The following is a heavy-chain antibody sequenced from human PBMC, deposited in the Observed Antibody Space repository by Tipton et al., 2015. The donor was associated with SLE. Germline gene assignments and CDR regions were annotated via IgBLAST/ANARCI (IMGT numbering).Heavy chain of an antibody. CDR3: ASELLVATSMDYYYMDI. Sequence: TLSLTCTVSGGSISSGGYYWSWIRQHPGKGLEWIGYIYNSGNTYYNPSLKSRVTISVDTSKDEFSLKLTSVSAADTAMYYCASELLVATSMDYYYMDIWGKGTTVTFSS. J-gene: IGHJ6*03. V-gene: IGHV4-31*03. CDR1: GGSISSGGYY. CDR2: IYNSGNT. D-gene: IGHD5-12*01.